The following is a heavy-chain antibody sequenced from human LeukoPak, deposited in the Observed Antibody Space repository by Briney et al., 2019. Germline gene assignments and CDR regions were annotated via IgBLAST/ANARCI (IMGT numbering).Heavy chain of an antibody. D-gene: IGHD5-24*01. V-gene: IGHV5-10-1*01. CDR2: IDPSDSYT. J-gene: IGHJ6*04. CDR3: AKQPFSATNFAGMDV. Sequence: GESLKISCKGSGHSFTSYWISWVRQMPGKGLEWMGRIDPSDSYTNYSPSFQGHVTISADKSISTAYLQWSSLKASDTAMYYCAKQPFSATNFAGMDVWGKGTTVTVSS. CDR1: GHSFTSYW.